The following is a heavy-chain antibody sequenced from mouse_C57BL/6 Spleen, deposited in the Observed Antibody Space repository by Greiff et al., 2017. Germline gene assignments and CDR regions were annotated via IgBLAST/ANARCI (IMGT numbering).Heavy chain of an antibody. CDR2: IYPRDGST. V-gene: IGHV1-85*01. CDR3: ARLGSNYVFAY. J-gene: IGHJ3*01. Sequence: QVQLQQSGPELVKPGASVKLSCKASGYTFTSYDINWVKQRPGQGLEWIGWIYPRDGSTKYNEKFKGKATLTVDTSSSTAYMELHSLTSEDSAVYFCARLGSNYVFAYWGQGTLVTVSA. CDR1: GYTFTSYD. D-gene: IGHD2-5*01.